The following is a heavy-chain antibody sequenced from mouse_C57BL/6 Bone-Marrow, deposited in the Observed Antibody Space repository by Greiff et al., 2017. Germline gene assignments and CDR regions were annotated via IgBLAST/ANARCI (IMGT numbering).Heavy chain of an antibody. CDR3: AGDSSVRYYFDD. CDR2: INPSSGYT. J-gene: IGHJ2*01. V-gene: IGHV1-7*01. D-gene: IGHD3-2*02. Sequence: QVQLKQSGAELAKPGASVKLSCKASGYTFTSYWMHWVKQRPGQGLEWIGYINPSSGYTKYNQKFKDKATLTADNSSSTAYMQLSSLTYEDSAVYYCAGDSSVRYYFDDWGQGTTLTVSS. CDR1: GYTFTSYW.